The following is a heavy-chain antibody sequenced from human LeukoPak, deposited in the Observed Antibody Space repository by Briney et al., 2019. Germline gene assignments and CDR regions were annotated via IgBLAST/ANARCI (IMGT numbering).Heavy chain of an antibody. CDR3: AKEGGIAAAGYYMDV. CDR1: GFTFDDYA. J-gene: IGHJ6*03. V-gene: IGHV3-43D*03. Sequence: GGSLRLSCAASGFTFDDYAMHWVRQAPGKGLEWVSLISWDGGSTYYADSVEGRFTISRDNSKNSLYLQMNSLRAEDTALYYCAKEGGIAAAGYYMDVWGKGTTVTVSS. D-gene: IGHD6-13*01. CDR2: ISWDGGST.